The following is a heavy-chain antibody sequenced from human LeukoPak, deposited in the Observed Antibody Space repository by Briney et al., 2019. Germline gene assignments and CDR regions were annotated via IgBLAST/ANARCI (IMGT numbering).Heavy chain of an antibody. CDR2: IYTSGST. V-gene: IGHV4-61*02. CDR3: ARHVDMTTVNYYYLDV. D-gene: IGHD4-11*01. Sequence: SETLSLTCTVSGGSISSGSYYWSWIRQPAGKGLEWIGRIYTSGSTNYNPSLKSRVTISVDTSKNQFSLKLSSVTAGDTAVYYCARHVDMTTVNYYYLDVWGKGTTVTVSS. CDR1: GGSISSGSYY. J-gene: IGHJ6*03.